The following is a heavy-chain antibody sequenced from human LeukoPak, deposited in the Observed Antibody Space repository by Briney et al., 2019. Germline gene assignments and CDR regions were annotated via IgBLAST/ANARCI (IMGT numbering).Heavy chain of an antibody. CDR1: GFTFSSYS. CDR3: ARDPDGPDTWGVLGYMDV. V-gene: IGHV3-48*01. D-gene: IGHD2-8*02. J-gene: IGHJ6*03. Sequence: GGSLRLSCAASGFTFSSYSMNWVRQAPGKGLEWVSYISSSSSTIYYADSVKGRFTISRDNAKNSLYLQMNSLRAEDTAVYYCARDPDGPDTWGVLGYMDVWGKGTTVTVSS. CDR2: ISSSSSTI.